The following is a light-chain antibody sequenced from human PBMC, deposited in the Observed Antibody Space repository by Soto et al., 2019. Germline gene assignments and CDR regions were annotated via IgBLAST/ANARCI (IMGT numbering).Light chain of an antibody. Sequence: DIVMTQSPDSLAVSLGERATINCKSSQSVLYTSNNKNYLAWYRQRPGQPPKLLLYWASTRASGVPDRFSGSGSGTDFTLTISSLLAEDVAVYYCQQYDTTPITFGQGTRLEIK. CDR1: QSVLYTSNNKNY. V-gene: IGKV4-1*01. CDR3: QQYDTTPIT. CDR2: WAS. J-gene: IGKJ5*01.